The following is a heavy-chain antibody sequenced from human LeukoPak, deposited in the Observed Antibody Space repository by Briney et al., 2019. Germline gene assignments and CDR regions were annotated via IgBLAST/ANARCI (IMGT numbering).Heavy chain of an antibody. CDR3: ARESGVWGVIIPNWFDP. V-gene: IGHV1-2*04. D-gene: IGHD3-10*01. J-gene: IGHJ5*02. Sequence: GASVKVSCKASGYTFTGYYMHWVRQAPGQGLEWMGWINPNSGGTNYARKFQGWVTMTRDTSISTAYMELSSLRSEDTAVYYCARESGVWGVIIPNWFDPWGQGTLVTVSS. CDR1: GYTFTGYY. CDR2: INPNSGGT.